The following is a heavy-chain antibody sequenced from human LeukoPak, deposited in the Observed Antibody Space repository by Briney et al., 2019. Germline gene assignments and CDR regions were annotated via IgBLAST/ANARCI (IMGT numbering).Heavy chain of an antibody. Sequence: SETLSLTCTVSGGSISSGGYYWSWIRQHPGKGLEWLGYIYYSGSTYYNPSLKSRVTISVDTSKNQFSLKLSSVTAADTAVYYCARSILYDSSGYRYFDYWGQGTLVTVSS. CDR3: ARSILYDSSGYRYFDY. D-gene: IGHD3-22*01. CDR2: IYYSGST. J-gene: IGHJ4*02. V-gene: IGHV4-31*03. CDR1: GGSISSGGYY.